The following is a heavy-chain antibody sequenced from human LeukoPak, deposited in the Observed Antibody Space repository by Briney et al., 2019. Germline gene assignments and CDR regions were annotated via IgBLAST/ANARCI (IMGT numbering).Heavy chain of an antibody. CDR3: ARGYYDSSGYYSIDY. Sequence: ASVKVSCKASGYTFTDYFIHWVRQAPGQGLEWMGRINPNSGGTNYAQKFQGRVIMTRDTSISTAYMELSRLRSDDTAVYYCARGYYDSSGYYSIDYWGQGTLVTVSS. D-gene: IGHD3-22*01. CDR2: INPNSGGT. J-gene: IGHJ4*02. V-gene: IGHV1-2*06. CDR1: GYTFTDYF.